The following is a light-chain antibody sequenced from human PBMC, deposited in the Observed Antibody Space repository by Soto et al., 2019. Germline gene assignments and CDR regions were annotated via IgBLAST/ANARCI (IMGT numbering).Light chain of an antibody. V-gene: IGKV1-5*03. J-gene: IGKJ1*01. Sequence: DIQMTQSPSTLSGSLGDRVTITCRASQTSSSWLACYQQKPGKAPKLLIYKASTLKSGVPSRFSGSGSGTEFTLTISSLQPDDFATYSCQQFRTFGQGTKVDI. CDR2: KAS. CDR1: QTSSSW. CDR3: QQFRT.